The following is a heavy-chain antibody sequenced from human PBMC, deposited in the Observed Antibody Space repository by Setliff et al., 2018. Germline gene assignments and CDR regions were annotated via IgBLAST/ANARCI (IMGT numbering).Heavy chain of an antibody. V-gene: IGHV1-18*01. Sequence: ASVKVSCKTSGFRFTNFGFSWVRQAPGQGLEWMGWISAYNGNINYAQKFQGRVTMTTDTYTSTANMELRSLRSDDTAVYYCARGPLDFVVVPAAGKFDYWGQGTLVTVSS. D-gene: IGHD2-2*01. CDR3: ARGPLDFVVVPAAGKFDY. CDR2: ISAYNGNI. J-gene: IGHJ4*02. CDR1: GFRFTNFG.